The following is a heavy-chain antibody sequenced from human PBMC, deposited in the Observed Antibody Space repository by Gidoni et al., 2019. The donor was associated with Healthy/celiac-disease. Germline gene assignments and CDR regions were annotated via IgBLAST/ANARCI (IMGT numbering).Heavy chain of an antibody. D-gene: IGHD6-6*01. CDR3: ARPLQGSSSPFSY. V-gene: IGHV4-39*01. CDR1: GGSLSSSSYY. Sequence: QLQLQESGPGLVKPSETLSLTCTVSGGSLSSSSYYWGRILQPPGKGLEWIGSIYYSGSTYYNPSLKSRVTISVDTSKNQFSLKLSSVTAADTAVYYCARPLQGSSSPFSYWGQGTLVTVSS. CDR2: IYYSGST. J-gene: IGHJ4*02.